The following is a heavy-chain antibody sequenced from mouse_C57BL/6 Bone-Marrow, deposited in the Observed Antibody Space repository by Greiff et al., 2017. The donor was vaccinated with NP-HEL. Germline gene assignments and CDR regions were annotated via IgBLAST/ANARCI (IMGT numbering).Heavy chain of an antibody. Sequence: VKLVESGAELVRPGTSVKMSCKASGYTFTNYWIGWAKQRPGHGLEWIGDFYPGGGYPNYNEKFKGKATLTADKSSSTAYMQFSSLTSDDSAIYYCARRGYDGDYWGQGTTLTVSS. CDR1: GYTFTNYW. V-gene: IGHV1-63*01. J-gene: IGHJ2*01. CDR2: FYPGGGYP. CDR3: ARRGYDGDY. D-gene: IGHD2-2*01.